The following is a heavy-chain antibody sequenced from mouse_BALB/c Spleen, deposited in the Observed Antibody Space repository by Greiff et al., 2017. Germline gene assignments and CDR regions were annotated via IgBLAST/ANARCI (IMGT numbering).Heavy chain of an antibody. V-gene: IGHV1-9*01. Sequence: VHLVESGAELMKPGASVKISCKATGYTFSSYWIEWVKQRPGHGLEWIGEILPGSGSTNYNEKFKGKATFTADTSSNTAYMQLSSLTSEDSAVYYCARWVTTVVANYYAMDYWGQGTSVTVSS. D-gene: IGHD1-1*01. CDR2: ILPGSGST. CDR3: ARWVTTVVANYYAMDY. J-gene: IGHJ4*01. CDR1: GYTFSSYW.